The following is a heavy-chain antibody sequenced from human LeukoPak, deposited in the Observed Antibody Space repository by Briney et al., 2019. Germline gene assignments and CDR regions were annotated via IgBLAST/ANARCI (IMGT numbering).Heavy chain of an antibody. Sequence: GGSLRLSCSASGFTFSSYAMHWVRQAPGQGLEYVSAISSNGGSTYYADSVKGRFTISRDNSKNTLYLQMSSLRAEDTAVYYCVKVDSGYVYYYYGLDVWGKGTTVTVSS. CDR2: ISSNGGST. D-gene: IGHD5-12*01. CDR3: VKVDSGYVYYYYGLDV. V-gene: IGHV3-64D*06. CDR1: GFTFSSYA. J-gene: IGHJ6*04.